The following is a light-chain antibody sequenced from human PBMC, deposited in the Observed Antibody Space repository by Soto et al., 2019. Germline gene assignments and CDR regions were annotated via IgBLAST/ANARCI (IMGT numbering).Light chain of an antibody. CDR2: GES. CDR1: QSVSSSY. V-gene: IGKV3-20*01. Sequence: VLTQSPATRSLSQRECSTLSCRASQSVSSSYLARYQQNPGHAPWLLIYGESSRATGIPDRFSCSGSGTDFTLTISSLEAEAFSVYYYQRYGSPPLAFGRGTKVDIK. J-gene: IGKJ4*02. CDR3: QRYGSPPLA.